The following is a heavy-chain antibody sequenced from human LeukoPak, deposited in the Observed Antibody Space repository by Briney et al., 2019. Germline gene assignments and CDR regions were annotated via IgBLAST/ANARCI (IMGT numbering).Heavy chain of an antibody. V-gene: IGHV3-48*04. CDR3: ARDGGIAVAGDAFDI. Sequence: GVLRLSCTASGFTFSSYSMNWVRQAPGKGLEWVSYMSSSGRTIYYADSVKGRFTISRDNAKNSLYLQMNSLRVEDTAVYYCARDGGIAVAGDAFDIWGQGTMVTVSS. D-gene: IGHD6-19*01. CDR2: MSSSGRTI. J-gene: IGHJ3*02. CDR1: GFTFSSYS.